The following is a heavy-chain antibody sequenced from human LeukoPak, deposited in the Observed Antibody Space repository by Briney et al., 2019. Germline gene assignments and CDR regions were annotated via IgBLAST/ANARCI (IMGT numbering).Heavy chain of an antibody. CDR2: IYYSGKT. J-gene: IGHJ4*02. D-gene: IGHD2/OR15-2a*01. CDR3: AGHHPRNTVDF. V-gene: IGHV4-59*08. Sequence: SETLSLTCTVSGGSINGYYWSWIRQPPGKGLEWIAYIYYSGKTNYNPSLKSRVTISVDTSKNQFSLKLSSVTAADTAVYYCAGHHPRNTVDFWGQGTLVTASS. CDR1: GGSINGYY.